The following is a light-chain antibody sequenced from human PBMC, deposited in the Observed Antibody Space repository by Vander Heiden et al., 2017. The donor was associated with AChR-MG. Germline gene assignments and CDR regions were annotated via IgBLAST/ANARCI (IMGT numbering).Light chain of an antibody. V-gene: IGLV3-21*02. CDR1: TFQRKS. CDR2: DDS. Sequence: SHVLTHPPSVSVAPGQTARITGGGKTFQRKSVNWYQQKPGQAPVLVVYDDSERPSGIPERFSGSNSGNTATLTISRVEAGDEADYYCQVWDSSGDVVFGGGTKLTVL. CDR3: QVWDSSGDVV. J-gene: IGLJ2*01.